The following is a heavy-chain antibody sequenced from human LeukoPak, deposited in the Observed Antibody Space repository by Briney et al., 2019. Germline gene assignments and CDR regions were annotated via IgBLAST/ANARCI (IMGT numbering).Heavy chain of an antibody. D-gene: IGHD1-1*01. Sequence: GGSLRLSCAASGFTFSSYGMHWVRQAPGKGLEWVAVIWYDGSNKYYADSVKGRFTISRDNSKNTLYLQMNSLRAEDTAVYYCARGNWNDLDLEYWGQGTLVTVSS. CDR2: IWYDGSNK. J-gene: IGHJ4*02. V-gene: IGHV3-33*01. CDR1: GFTFSSYG. CDR3: ARGNWNDLDLEY.